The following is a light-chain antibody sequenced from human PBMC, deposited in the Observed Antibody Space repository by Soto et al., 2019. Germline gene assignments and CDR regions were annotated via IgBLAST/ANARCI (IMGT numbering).Light chain of an antibody. V-gene: IGLV2-14*03. CDR2: DVS. CDR3: PSYTTNNAPL. J-gene: IGLJ2*01. Sequence: QSALTQPASVSGSPGQSITISCTGTSSDVGGYNYVSWYQPHPGKAPKLMIYDVSSRPSGVSNRFSGSKSGNTASLTISVLLSEDEAHYYCPSYTTNNAPLFGRGTKVTVL. CDR1: SSDVGGYNY.